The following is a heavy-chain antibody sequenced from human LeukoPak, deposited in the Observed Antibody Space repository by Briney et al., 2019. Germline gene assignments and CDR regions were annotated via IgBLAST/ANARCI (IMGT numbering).Heavy chain of an antibody. D-gene: IGHD3-22*01. CDR2: INGSGGST. J-gene: IGHJ3*02. Sequence: GGSLRLSCAASGFTFSSYAMSWVRQAPGKGLEWVSAINGSGGSTYYADSVKGRFTISRDNSKNTLYLQMNSLRAEDTAVYYCAKDHYYDSSGYYGDAFDIWGQGTMVTVSS. CDR3: AKDHYYDSSGYYGDAFDI. V-gene: IGHV3-23*01. CDR1: GFTFSSYA.